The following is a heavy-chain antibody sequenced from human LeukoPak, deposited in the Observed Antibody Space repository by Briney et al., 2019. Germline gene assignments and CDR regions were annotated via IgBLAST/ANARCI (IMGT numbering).Heavy chain of an antibody. CDR3: ARDHLYGGSSWFDP. CDR1: GCSISSGGYS. J-gene: IGHJ5*02. V-gene: IGHV4-30-2*01. D-gene: IGHD4-23*01. CDR2: IYHSGST. Sequence: SQTLSLTCAVSGCSISSGGYSWSWIRQPPGKGLEWIGYIYHSGSTYYNPSPKSRVTISVDRSKNQFSLKLSSVTAADTAVYYCARDHLYGGSSWFDPWGQGTLVTVSS.